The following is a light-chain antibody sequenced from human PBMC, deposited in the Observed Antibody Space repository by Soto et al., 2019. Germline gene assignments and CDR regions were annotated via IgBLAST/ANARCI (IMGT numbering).Light chain of an antibody. V-gene: IGLV1-51*01. Sequence: VRTQTPSVXEAPGQQVTISCSGSSSNIVGNSVSWYQQLPGTAPKLIIYDDNKRPSGIPDLFSGSKSGTSATLGITGFQTGDEADYYCGSWDSSMSAYVFGTRTKVTV. CDR3: GSWDSSMSAYV. CDR1: SSNIVGNS. J-gene: IGLJ1*01. CDR2: DDN.